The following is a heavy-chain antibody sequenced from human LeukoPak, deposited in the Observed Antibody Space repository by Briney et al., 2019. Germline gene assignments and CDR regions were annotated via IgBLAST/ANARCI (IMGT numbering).Heavy chain of an antibody. CDR3: ARDYYDSSGYYHVGYFDY. CDR2: IKQDGSEK. Sequence: GGSLRLSCAASGFTFSSYWMSWVRQAPGKGLEWVADIKQDGSEKYYVDYVKGRFTISRDNAKNSLYLQMNSLRAEDTAVYYCARDYYDSSGYYHVGYFDYWGQGTLVTVSS. V-gene: IGHV3-7*01. J-gene: IGHJ4*02. D-gene: IGHD3-22*01. CDR1: GFTFSSYW.